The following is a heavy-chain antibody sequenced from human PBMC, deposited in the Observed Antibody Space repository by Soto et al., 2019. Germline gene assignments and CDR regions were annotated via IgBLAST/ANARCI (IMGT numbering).Heavy chain of an antibody. D-gene: IGHD6-19*01. V-gene: IGHV3-23*01. CDR3: ARRDNSGWYSLDY. CDR1: GFIFSNYP. CDR2: VSPSGSNT. J-gene: IGHJ4*02. Sequence: PGGSLRLSCAVSGFIFSNYPMSWVRQAPGKGLEWVSSVSPSGSNTYYADSVKGRFTMSRDNSVNRLHLQMNSLRAEDTAVYFCARRDNSGWYSLDYWGQGTLVTV.